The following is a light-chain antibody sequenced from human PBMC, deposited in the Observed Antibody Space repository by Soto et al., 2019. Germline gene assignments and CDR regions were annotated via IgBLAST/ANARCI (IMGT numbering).Light chain of an antibody. Sequence: QCALTQPASVSGSPGQSIAISCTGTSSDVGGYNFVSWYQQHPGEAPKLIIHEVTNRPSGVSDRFSGSKSGNTASLTISGLQADDEADYYCSSHTAYYTRVFGSGTKVTVL. V-gene: IGLV2-14*01. CDR3: SSHTAYYTRV. CDR2: EVT. J-gene: IGLJ1*01. CDR1: SSDVGGYNF.